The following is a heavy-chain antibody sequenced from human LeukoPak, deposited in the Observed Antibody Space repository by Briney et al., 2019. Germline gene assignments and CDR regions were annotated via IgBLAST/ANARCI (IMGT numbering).Heavy chain of an antibody. D-gene: IGHD3-3*01. CDR3: ANDGGYDLYYYYMDV. Sequence: GGSLRLSCAASGFTFSSYAMSWVRQAPGKGLEWVSAISGSGGSTYYADSVKGRFTISRDNSKNTLYLQMNSLRAEDTAVYYCANDGGYDLYYYYMDVWGKGTTVTVSS. CDR2: ISGSGGST. CDR1: GFTFSSYA. V-gene: IGHV3-23*01. J-gene: IGHJ6*03.